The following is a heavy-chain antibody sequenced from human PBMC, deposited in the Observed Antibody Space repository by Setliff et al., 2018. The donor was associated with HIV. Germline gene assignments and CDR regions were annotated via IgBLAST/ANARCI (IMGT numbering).Heavy chain of an antibody. Sequence: SETLSLTCTVSGGSISGYYWGWIRQPPGKGLEWVGTVYYTGNTFYNPSLRNRVTISVDTSKNYLSLKVTSVSAADAATYFCARHARRPDDSWFAQAYSFIYWGQGALVTVPS. J-gene: IGHJ4*02. D-gene: IGHD3-10*01. CDR2: VYYTGNT. V-gene: IGHV4-39*02. CDR3: ARHARRPDDSWFAQAYSFIY. CDR1: GGSISGYY.